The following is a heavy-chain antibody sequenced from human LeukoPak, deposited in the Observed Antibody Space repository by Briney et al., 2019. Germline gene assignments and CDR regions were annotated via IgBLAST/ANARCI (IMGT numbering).Heavy chain of an antibody. V-gene: IGHV4-34*01. J-gene: IGHJ4*02. CDR2: INHSGST. Sequence: PSETLSLTCAVYGGSFSGYYWSWIRQPPGKGLEWIGEINHSGSTNYNPSLKSRVTISVDTSKNQFSLKLSSVTAADTAVYYCARVSSGRFYYWGQGTLVTVSS. CDR3: ARVSSGRFYY. CDR1: GGSFSGYY. D-gene: IGHD6-19*01.